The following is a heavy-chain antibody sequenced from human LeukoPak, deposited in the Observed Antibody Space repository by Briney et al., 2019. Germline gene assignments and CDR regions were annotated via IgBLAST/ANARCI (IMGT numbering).Heavy chain of an antibody. CDR3: ASRGYSGYGEFDY. J-gene: IGHJ4*02. Sequence: SETLSLTCTVPGGSISSGDYYWSWIRQPPGKGLEWIGYIYYIGSTYYNPSLQSPVTISVDTSKNQFSLKLSSVTAADTAVYYCASRGYSGYGEFDYWGQGTLVTVSS. V-gene: IGHV4-30-4*01. D-gene: IGHD5-12*01. CDR1: GGSISSGDYY. CDR2: IYYIGST.